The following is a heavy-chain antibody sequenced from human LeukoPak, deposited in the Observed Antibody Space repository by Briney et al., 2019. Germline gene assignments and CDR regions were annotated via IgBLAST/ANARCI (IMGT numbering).Heavy chain of an antibody. CDR1: GFTSTSCA. V-gene: IGHV3-23*01. J-gene: IGHJ4*01. CDR2: ISGSGGST. CDR3: ARRAGYSFDY. Sequence: GGSLRLSCAASGFTSTSCAMSWVRQAPGKGLEWVSAISGSGGSTYYADSVKGRFTISRDNSKNTLYLQMNRLRAEDTAVYYCARRAGYSFDYWGHGTLVTVSS. D-gene: IGHD3-9*01.